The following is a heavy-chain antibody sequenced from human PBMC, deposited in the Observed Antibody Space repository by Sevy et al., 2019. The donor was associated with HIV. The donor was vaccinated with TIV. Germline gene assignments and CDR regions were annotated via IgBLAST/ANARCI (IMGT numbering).Heavy chain of an antibody. CDR3: ARDRRPLLLYGMDV. CDR2: ISSSGSII. J-gene: IGHJ6*02. CDR1: GFTFSDYY. V-gene: IGHV3-11*01. D-gene: IGHD3-22*01. Sequence: GESLKISCAASGFTFSDYYMSWIRQAPGKGLEWVSYISSSGSIIYYADSVKGRFTISRDNAKNSLYLQMNSLRAEDTAVYYCARDRRPLLLYGMDVWGQGTTVTVSS.